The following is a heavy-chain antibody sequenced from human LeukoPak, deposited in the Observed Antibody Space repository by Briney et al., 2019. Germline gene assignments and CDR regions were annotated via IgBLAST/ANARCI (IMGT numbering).Heavy chain of an antibody. CDR3: ARVFGSQLPDY. CDR2: IKPNSGGT. V-gene: IGHV1-2*02. Sequence: GASVKVSCKASGYTFTGYYLHWVRQAPGQGLEWMGWIKPNSGGTNYAQKFQGRVTMTRDTSISTAYMEVSRLISDDTAVYYCARVFGSQLPDYWGQGTLVTVSS. CDR1: GYTFTGYY. J-gene: IGHJ4*02. D-gene: IGHD1-26*01.